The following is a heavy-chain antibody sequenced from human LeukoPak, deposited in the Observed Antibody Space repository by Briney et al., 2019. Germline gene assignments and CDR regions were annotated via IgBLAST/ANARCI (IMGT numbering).Heavy chain of an antibody. CDR2: ISGSSNYT. Sequence: GGSLRLSCAASGFTFSSYAMNWVRRAPGKGLEWVSSISGSSNYTYYADSVKGRFTISRDNAKNSLFLQMDSLTAEDTAVYYCARVQPYNWFDPWGQGTLVTVSS. CDR1: GFTFSSYA. CDR3: ARVQPYNWFDP. J-gene: IGHJ5*02. V-gene: IGHV3-21*01. D-gene: IGHD1-14*01.